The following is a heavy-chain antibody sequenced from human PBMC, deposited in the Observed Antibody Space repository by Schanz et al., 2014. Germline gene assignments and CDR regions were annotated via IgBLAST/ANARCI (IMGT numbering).Heavy chain of an antibody. D-gene: IGHD2-2*01. Sequence: EQLVESGGGVVQPGRSLRLSCAASGFTFSDFGMHWVRQTPVKGLEWVGRFKSNVDGGTTDYAAPVKGRFTISRDDSKNTLFLQINSLKTEDTAVYYCTTVDCSSPSCPPWGQGTLVTVSS. V-gene: IGHV3-15*01. CDR2: FKSNVDGGTT. CDR1: GFTFSDFG. J-gene: IGHJ5*02. CDR3: TTVDCSSPSCPP.